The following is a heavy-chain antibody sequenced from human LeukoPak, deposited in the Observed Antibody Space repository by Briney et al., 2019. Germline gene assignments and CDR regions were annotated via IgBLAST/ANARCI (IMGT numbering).Heavy chain of an antibody. Sequence: GGSLRLSCAASGFTFSSYAMSWVRQAPGKGLEWVSGISGSGDSTYYADSVKGRFTISRDNSKNPLYLQMNSLRAEDTAIYYCANHSEPDWGQGTLVTVSS. CDR3: ANHSEPD. V-gene: IGHV3-23*01. J-gene: IGHJ4*02. CDR1: GFTFSSYA. CDR2: ISGSGDST.